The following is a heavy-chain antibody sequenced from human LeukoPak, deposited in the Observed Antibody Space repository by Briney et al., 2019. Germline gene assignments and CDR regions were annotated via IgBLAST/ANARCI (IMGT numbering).Heavy chain of an antibody. CDR3: ARDQLWTFGGVDYFDY. J-gene: IGHJ4*02. V-gene: IGHV3-48*03. Sequence: QPGGSLRLSCAASGFTFSSYEMNWVRQAPGKGLEWVSYFSSSGSTIYYADSVKGRFTISRDNAKNSLYLQMNSLRAEDTAVYYCARDQLWTFGGVDYFDYWGQGTLVTVSS. CDR2: FSSSGSTI. D-gene: IGHD3-16*01. CDR1: GFTFSSYE.